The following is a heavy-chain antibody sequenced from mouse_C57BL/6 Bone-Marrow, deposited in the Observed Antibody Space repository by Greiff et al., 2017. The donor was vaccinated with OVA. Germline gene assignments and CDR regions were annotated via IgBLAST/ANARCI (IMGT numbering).Heavy chain of an antibody. V-gene: IGHV1-64*01. CDR3: ARSGNYDYDVEDYYAMDY. CDR1: GYTFTSYW. CDR2: IHPNSGST. Sequence: VQLQQPGAELVKPGASVKLSCKASGYTFTSYWMHWVKQRPGQGLEWIGMIHPNSGSTNYNEKFKSKATLTVDKSSSTAYMQLSSLTSEDSAVYYCARSGNYDYDVEDYYAMDYWGQGTSVTVSS. J-gene: IGHJ4*01. D-gene: IGHD2-4*01.